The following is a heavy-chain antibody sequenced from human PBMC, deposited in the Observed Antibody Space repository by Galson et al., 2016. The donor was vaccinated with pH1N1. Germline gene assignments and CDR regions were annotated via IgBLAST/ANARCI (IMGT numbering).Heavy chain of an antibody. V-gene: IGHV4-30-2*05. Sequence: YYNPSLKSRVTISVDTSKNQFSLKLSSVTAADTAVYYCPRGAYGDYVGFFDYWGQGTLVTVSS. J-gene: IGHJ4*02. CDR3: PRGAYGDYVGFFDY. D-gene: IGHD4-17*01.